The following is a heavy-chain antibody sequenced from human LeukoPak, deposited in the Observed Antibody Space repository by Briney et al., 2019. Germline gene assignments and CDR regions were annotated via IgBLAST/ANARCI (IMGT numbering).Heavy chain of an antibody. V-gene: IGHV4-59*01. CDR2: IYSSGST. J-gene: IGHJ6*04. D-gene: IGHD3-10*01. CDR3: ARGGRGSGTYCPSHLYYYYGMDV. Sequence: SETLSLTCTVSGGSISSYYWSWIRQPPGKGLEWIGYIYSSGSTNYNPSLKSRVTISVDTSKNQFSLKLTSVTAADTALYFCARGGRGSGTYCPSHLYYYYGMDVWGKGTTVTVSS. CDR1: GGSISSYY.